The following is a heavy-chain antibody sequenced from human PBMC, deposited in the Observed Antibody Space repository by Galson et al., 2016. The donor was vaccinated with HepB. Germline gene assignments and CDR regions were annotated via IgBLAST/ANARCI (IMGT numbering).Heavy chain of an antibody. Sequence: SLRLSCAASGFTFKHFGMPWVRPAPGKGLEWVSTICGSRGDLDYADSVQGRFTISRDNSKNTLSLQMNSLRAEDTATYYCAIDPSHWIKNPFALWGQGTLVTVSS. V-gene: IGHV3-23*01. CDR3: AIDPSHWIKNPFAL. CDR1: GFTFKHFG. CDR2: ICGSRGDL. J-gene: IGHJ4*02. D-gene: IGHD2-2*03.